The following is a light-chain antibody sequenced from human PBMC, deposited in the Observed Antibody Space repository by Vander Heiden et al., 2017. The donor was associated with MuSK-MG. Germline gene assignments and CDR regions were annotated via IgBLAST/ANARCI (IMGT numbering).Light chain of an antibody. J-gene: IGKJ2*01. V-gene: IGKV1-6*01. CDR3: RQDYSYPYT. CDR1: QGIRND. Sequence: AIQMTQPPSSLSASVGDRVTITCRASQGIRNDLGWYQQKPGKAPKLLIYATSTLQSGVPSRFSGSGSGSDFTLTISSLQAEDFATYYCRQDYSYPYTFGQRTKLEIQ. CDR2: ATS.